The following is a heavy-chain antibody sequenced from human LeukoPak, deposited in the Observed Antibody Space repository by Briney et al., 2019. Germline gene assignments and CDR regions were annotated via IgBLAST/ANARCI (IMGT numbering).Heavy chain of an antibody. CDR2: IRSKANSYAT. J-gene: IGHJ4*02. CDR1: GFTFSGSA. Sequence: GGSLRLSCAASGFTFSGSAMHWVRQASGKGLEWVGRIRSKANSYATAYAASVKGRFTISRDDSKNTAYLQMNSLKTEDTAVYYCTRGYGSGSDDGDYWGQGTLVTVSS. D-gene: IGHD3-10*01. V-gene: IGHV3-73*01. CDR3: TRGYGSGSDDGDY.